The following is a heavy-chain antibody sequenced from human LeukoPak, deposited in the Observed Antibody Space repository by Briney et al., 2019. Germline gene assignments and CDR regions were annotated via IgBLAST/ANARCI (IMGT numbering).Heavy chain of an antibody. D-gene: IGHD3-22*01. CDR3: ARNGYYYDSSGYYYPYNWFDP. V-gene: IGHV1-8*03. J-gene: IGHJ5*02. CDR1: GYSFTNYD. Sequence: ASVKVSCKASGYSFTNYDINWVRQATGQGLEWMGWMNPNSGNTGYAQKFQGRVTITRNTSISTAYMELSSLRSEDTAVYYCARNGYYYDSSGYYYPYNWFDPWGQGTLVTVSS. CDR2: MNPNSGNT.